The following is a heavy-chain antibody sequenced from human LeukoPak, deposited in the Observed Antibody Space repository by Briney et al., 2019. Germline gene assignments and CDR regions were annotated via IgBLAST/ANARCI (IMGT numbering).Heavy chain of an antibody. J-gene: IGHJ3*02. V-gene: IGHV4-59*01. CDR1: GGSISSYF. Sequence: ASETLSLTCTVSGGSISSYFWSWIRQPPGKGLEWIGYTYYSGSTNYNPSLKSRVTISVDTSKNQFSLKLSSVTAADTAVYYCASARLGSGLEGAFDIWGQGTMVTVSS. D-gene: IGHD6-25*01. CDR2: TYYSGST. CDR3: ASARLGSGLEGAFDI.